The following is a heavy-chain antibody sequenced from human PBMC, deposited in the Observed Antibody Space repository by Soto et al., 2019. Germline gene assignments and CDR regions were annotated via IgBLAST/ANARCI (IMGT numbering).Heavy chain of an antibody. D-gene: IGHD1-26*01. CDR2: IIPIFGTA. CDR1: GGTFSSYA. CDR3: ERGRWELLGADFDY. Sequence: QVQLVQSGAEVKKPGSSVKVSCKASGGTFSSYAISWVRQAPGQGLEWMGGIIPIFGTANYAQKFQGRVTITADESTSTAYMELSSRRSEDTAVYYCERGRWELLGADFDYWGQGTLVTVSS. V-gene: IGHV1-69*01. J-gene: IGHJ4*02.